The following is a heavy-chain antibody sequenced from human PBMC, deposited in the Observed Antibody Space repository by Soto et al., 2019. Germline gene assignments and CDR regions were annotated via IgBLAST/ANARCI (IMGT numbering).Heavy chain of an antibody. V-gene: IGHV1-58*01. CDR1: GYTFTNSA. CDR3: AAEVGYL. CDR2: IVVGSGDT. J-gene: IGHJ5*02. Sequence: QMQLVQSGPEVKKPGTSVKVSCKGSGYTFTNSAVQWVRQARGQRLEWMGWIVVGSGDTKYAQKFQERVTFTRDVSTSTAYMELSSLKSDDTAVYYCAAEVGYLWGQGTLVTVSS. D-gene: IGHD1-26*01.